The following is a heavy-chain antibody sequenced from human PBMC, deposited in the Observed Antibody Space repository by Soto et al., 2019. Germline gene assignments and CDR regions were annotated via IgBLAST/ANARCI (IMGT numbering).Heavy chain of an antibody. CDR1: GGIFSSYP. J-gene: IGHJ4*02. Sequence: QVQLVQSGAEVRKPGSSVKVSCKASGGIFSSYPIGWVRQAPGQGLEWMGGIIPIFGITNYAQKFQGRITITADESTSTAYMGLISLTSEDPAVYYCARSAFPQRAVDWDYWGQGTLVTVSS. V-gene: IGHV1-69*01. CDR2: IIPIFGIT. CDR3: ARSAFPQRAVDWDY. D-gene: IGHD6-19*01.